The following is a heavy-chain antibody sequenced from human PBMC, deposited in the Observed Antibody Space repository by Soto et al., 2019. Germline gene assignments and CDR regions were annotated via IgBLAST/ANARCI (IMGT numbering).Heavy chain of an antibody. CDR3: ARRYGGNLDD. CDR2: IYYSGST. V-gene: IGHV4-59*08. J-gene: IGHJ4*02. Sequence: SETLSLTCTVSGGSISNFYWSWIRQPPGKGLEWIGYIYYSGSTNYNPSLKSRVTISVDTSKNQFSLKLSSVTAADTAVYFCARRYGGNLDDWGQGTLVTVSS. D-gene: IGHD1-26*01. CDR1: GGSISNFY.